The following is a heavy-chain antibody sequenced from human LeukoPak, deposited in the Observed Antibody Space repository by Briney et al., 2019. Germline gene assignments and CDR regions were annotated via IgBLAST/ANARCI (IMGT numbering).Heavy chain of an antibody. J-gene: IGHJ4*02. CDR3: ARAGGLRWSFDY. Sequence: GGSLRLSCAASGFTFSSYSMNWVRQAPGKGLEWVSVIYSGGSTYYADSVKGRFTISRDNSKNTLYLQMNSLRAEDTAVYYCARAGGLRWSFDYWGQGTLVTVSS. CDR2: IYSGGST. V-gene: IGHV3-53*01. CDR1: GFTFSSYS. D-gene: IGHD4-23*01.